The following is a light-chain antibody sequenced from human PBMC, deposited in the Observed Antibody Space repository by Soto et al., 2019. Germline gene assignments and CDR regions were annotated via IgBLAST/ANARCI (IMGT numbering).Light chain of an antibody. CDR2: NTR. V-gene: IGLV7-43*01. J-gene: IGLJ1*01. Sequence: QAVVTQEPSLTVSPGGTVTRTCASSTGAVTSGYYPNWFQQKPGQAPRALIYNTRNKHSWTPARFSGSLLGGKAALTLSGAQPEDEAEFYCLLYYGGAYVFGTGTKVTVL. CDR3: LLYYGGAYV. CDR1: TGAVTSGYY.